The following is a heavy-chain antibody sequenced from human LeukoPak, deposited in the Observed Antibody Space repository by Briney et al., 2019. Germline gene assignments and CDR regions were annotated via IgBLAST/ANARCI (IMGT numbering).Heavy chain of an antibody. CDR2: FDPEDGET. CDR1: GYTLTELS. CDR3: ATLYCSGGSCHDGNAFDI. J-gene: IGHJ3*02. Sequence: ASVKVSCKVSGYTLTELSMHWVRQAPGKGLEWMGGFDPEDGETIYAQKFQGRVTMTEDTSTDTAYMELSSLRSEDTAVYYCATLYCSGGSCHDGNAFDIWAKGQWSPSLQ. D-gene: IGHD2-15*01. V-gene: IGHV1-24*01.